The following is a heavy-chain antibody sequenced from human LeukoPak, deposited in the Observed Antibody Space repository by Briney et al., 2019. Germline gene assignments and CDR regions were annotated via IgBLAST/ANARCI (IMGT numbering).Heavy chain of an antibody. Sequence: SETLSLTCTVSGCSISSSSYYWGWIRQPPGKGLEWIGSIYYSGSTSYNASLNSRVTISVDTSKNQFSLKLTSVTAADTAVYYCARQGGYSYGYLDYWGQGALVTVSP. CDR1: GCSISSSSYY. D-gene: IGHD5-18*01. CDR3: ARQGGYSYGYLDY. V-gene: IGHV4-39*01. J-gene: IGHJ4*02. CDR2: IYYSGST.